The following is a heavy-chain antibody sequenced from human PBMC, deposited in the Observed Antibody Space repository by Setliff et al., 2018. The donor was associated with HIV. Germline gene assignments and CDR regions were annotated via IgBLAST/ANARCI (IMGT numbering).Heavy chain of an antibody. D-gene: IGHD4-17*01. J-gene: IGHJ4*02. Sequence: GASVKVSCKASGYTFTNYGITWVRQAPGHGLEWRGWLASYNDDANYAQNLQGRVTMTTDKSTSTAYMELRSLRSDDTAVYYCARGQYGDELFDYWGQGTLVTVSS. CDR2: LASYNDDA. CDR3: ARGQYGDELFDY. V-gene: IGHV1-18*01. CDR1: GYTFTNYG.